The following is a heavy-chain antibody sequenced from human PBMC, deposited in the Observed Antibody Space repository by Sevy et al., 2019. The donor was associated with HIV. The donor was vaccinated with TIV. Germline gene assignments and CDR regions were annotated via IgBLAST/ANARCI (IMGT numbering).Heavy chain of an antibody. CDR3: ARDYKGDELAIDY. CDR2: INGGGRSI. V-gene: IGHV3-48*02. CDR1: GFTFSSYS. D-gene: IGHD3-10*01. J-gene: IGHJ4*02. Sequence: GGSLRLSCAASGFTFSSYSMNRVRQAPWKGLEWVSYINGGGRSIYYADSVKGRFTISRDNAKNSLYLQMNSLRDEDTAVYYCARDYKGDELAIDYWGQGTLVTVSS.